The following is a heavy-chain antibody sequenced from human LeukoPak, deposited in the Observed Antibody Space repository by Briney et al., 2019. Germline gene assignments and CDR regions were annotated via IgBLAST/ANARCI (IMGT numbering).Heavy chain of an antibody. CDR3: VKGLVYYFDY. V-gene: IGHV3-66*02. D-gene: IGHD3-10*01. J-gene: IGHJ4*02. Sequence: GGSLRLSCAASGFTVSSNYMNWVRQAPGKGLEWVSVIDSGGSTYYADSVKGRFTFSRDNSKNTLYLHMNSLRAEDTAVYYCVKGLVYYFDYWGQGTLVSVSS. CDR2: IDSGGST. CDR1: GFTVSSNY.